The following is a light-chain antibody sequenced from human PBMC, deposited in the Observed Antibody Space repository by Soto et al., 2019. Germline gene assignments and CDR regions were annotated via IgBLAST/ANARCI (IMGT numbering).Light chain of an antibody. CDR1: QSVNAN. V-gene: IGKV3-15*01. Sequence: EVVMTQSPATLSVAPGERATLSCRASQSVNANLAWYQQKPGQAPRLLLHGASNRATGIPARFSGSGFGTEFILTISSLQYEDFAVYYCQQYNTWLWTFGQGTKVEI. CDR2: GAS. CDR3: QQYNTWLWT. J-gene: IGKJ1*01.